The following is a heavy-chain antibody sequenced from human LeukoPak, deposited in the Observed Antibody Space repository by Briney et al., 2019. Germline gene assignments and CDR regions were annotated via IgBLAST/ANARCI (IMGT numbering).Heavy chain of an antibody. J-gene: IGHJ4*02. Sequence: KPSETLSLTCAVYGRSFSGYYWSWIRQPPGKGLEWIGEINHSGSTNYNPPLKSRVTISVDTSKNQFSLNLTSVTAADTAVYYCARGPRVESYSSGWYVNYWGQETLVTVSS. CDR2: INHSGST. V-gene: IGHV4-34*01. CDR1: GRSFSGYY. D-gene: IGHD6-19*01. CDR3: ARGPRVESYSSGWYVNY.